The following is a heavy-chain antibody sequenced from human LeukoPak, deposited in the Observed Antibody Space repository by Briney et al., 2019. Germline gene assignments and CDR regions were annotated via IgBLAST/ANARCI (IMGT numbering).Heavy chain of an antibody. D-gene: IGHD2/OR15-2a*01. J-gene: IGHJ2*01. Sequence: ASVKVSCKASGYTITDYYLHWVRQAPGQGLEWMGWIIPNTGGTNYAQKFQDWVTMTSDTSISTAYMELSSLRSDDTAVYYCARGSPSYAQWHFDLWGRGTLVTVSS. CDR3: ARGSPSYAQWHFDL. CDR2: IIPNTGGT. CDR1: GYTITDYY. V-gene: IGHV1-2*04.